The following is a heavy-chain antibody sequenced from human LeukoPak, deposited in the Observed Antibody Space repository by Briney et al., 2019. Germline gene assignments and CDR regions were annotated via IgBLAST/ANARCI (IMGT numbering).Heavy chain of an antibody. Sequence: GGSLSLSCAASGFTFNNYAMNWVRQAPGKGLEWVSAISNTGRSTYYADSVKGRSTISRDNSKNTVILQINSLRAEDTAVYYCAKDRVSPGFNWFDPWGQGTLVTVSS. V-gene: IGHV3-23*01. J-gene: IGHJ5*02. CDR1: GFTFNNYA. CDR3: AKDRVSPGFNWFDP. D-gene: IGHD3-16*01. CDR2: ISNTGRST.